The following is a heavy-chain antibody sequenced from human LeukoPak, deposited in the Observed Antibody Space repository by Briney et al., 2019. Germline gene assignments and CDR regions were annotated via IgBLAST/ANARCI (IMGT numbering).Heavy chain of an antibody. CDR3: AKAPTPSVTTFWYFDL. Sequence: GRSLRLSCAASGFTFDDYAMHWVRHAPGKGLEWGSGISWNSGSIAYADSVKGRFTISRDNAKNSLYLQMNSLRAEDTALYYCAKAPTPSVTTFWYFDLWGRGTLATVSS. CDR2: ISWNSGSI. D-gene: IGHD4-17*01. V-gene: IGHV3-9*01. CDR1: GFTFDDYA. J-gene: IGHJ2*01.